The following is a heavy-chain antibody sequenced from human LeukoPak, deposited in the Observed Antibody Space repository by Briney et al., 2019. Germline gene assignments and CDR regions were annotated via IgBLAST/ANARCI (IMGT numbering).Heavy chain of an antibody. D-gene: IGHD2-15*01. J-gene: IGHJ4*02. CDR1: GFTFSSYA. V-gene: IGHV3-23*01. Sequence: GGSLRLSCAASGFTFSSYAMSWVRQAPGKGLEWVSAISGSGGSTYYADSVKGRFIISRDNSKNTLYLQMNSLRAEDTAVYYCAKLGYCSGGSCYSHFDYWGQGTLVTVSS. CDR3: AKLGYCSGGSCYSHFDY. CDR2: ISGSGGST.